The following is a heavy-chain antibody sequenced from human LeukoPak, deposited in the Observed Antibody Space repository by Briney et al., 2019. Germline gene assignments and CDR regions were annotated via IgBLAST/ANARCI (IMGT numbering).Heavy chain of an antibody. CDR3: ARGSDHYDYVWGSYRYTAFDY. V-gene: IGHV3-30-3*01. CDR1: GFTFSSYA. Sequence: GGSLRLSCAASGFTFSSYAMHWVRQAPGKGLEWVAVISYDGSNKYYADSVKGRFTISRDNSKNTLYLQMNSLRAEDTAVYYCARGSDHYDYVWGSYRYTAFDYWGQGTLVTVSS. CDR2: ISYDGSNK. D-gene: IGHD3-16*02. J-gene: IGHJ4*02.